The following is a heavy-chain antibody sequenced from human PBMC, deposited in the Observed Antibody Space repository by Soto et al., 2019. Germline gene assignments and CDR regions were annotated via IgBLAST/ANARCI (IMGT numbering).Heavy chain of an antibody. D-gene: IGHD3-22*01. CDR1: GYTFTSYY. Sequence: QVQLVQSGAEVKKPGASVKVSCKASGYTFTSYYMHWVRQAPGQGLEWMGIINPSGGSTSYANKFQVRVTMTRDTSTITVDMELGRLRSEDAAVYYCARNSADYYGSSGYLDAFDIWGQGTMVTVSS. J-gene: IGHJ3*02. CDR2: INPSGGST. V-gene: IGHV1-46*01. CDR3: ARNSADYYGSSGYLDAFDI.